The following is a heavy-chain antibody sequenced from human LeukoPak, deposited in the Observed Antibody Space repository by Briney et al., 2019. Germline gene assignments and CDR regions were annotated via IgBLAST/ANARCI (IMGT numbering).Heavy chain of an antibody. D-gene: IGHD4-17*01. V-gene: IGHV4-38-2*02. CDR2: IYHSGST. CDR1: GYSISSGYY. J-gene: IGHJ4*02. Sequence: SETLSLTCTVSGYSISSGYYWGWIRQPPGKGLEWIGSIYHSGSTNYNPSLKSRVTISVDKSKNQFSLKLSSVTAADTAVYYCARVNLGEEYYFDYWGQGTLVTVSS. CDR3: ARVNLGEEYYFDY.